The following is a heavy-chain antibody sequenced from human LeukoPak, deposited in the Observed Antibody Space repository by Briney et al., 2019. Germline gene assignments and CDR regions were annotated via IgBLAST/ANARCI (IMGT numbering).Heavy chain of an antibody. D-gene: IGHD2-2*01. V-gene: IGHV3-48*02. J-gene: IGHJ4*02. Sequence: GGSLRLSCAASGLTFSSYSMSWVRHAPGNGLYWVSYISDSGGSISYADSVKGRFTSSRDNAKNSLYLQMNSLRDEDTAVYYCAAYCSTTSCYGVDYWGQGTLVTVSS. CDR2: ISDSGGSI. CDR1: GLTFSSYS. CDR3: AAYCSTTSCYGVDY.